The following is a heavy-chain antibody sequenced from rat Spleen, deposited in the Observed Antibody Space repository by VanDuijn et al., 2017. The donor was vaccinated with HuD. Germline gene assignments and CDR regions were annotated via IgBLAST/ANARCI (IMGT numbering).Heavy chain of an antibody. V-gene: IGHV5-7*01. CDR2: ISYDGSST. CDR3: TRGTIAASLYVMDA. Sequence: EVQLVESDGGLVQPGRSLKLSCAASGFTFSDYNMAWVRQAPKKGLEWVATISYDGSSTYYRDSVKGRFTISRDNAKSTLYLQMNSLRSEDTATYYCTRGTIAASLYVMDAWGQGASVTVSS. J-gene: IGHJ4*01. D-gene: IGHD1-2*01. CDR1: GFTFSDYN.